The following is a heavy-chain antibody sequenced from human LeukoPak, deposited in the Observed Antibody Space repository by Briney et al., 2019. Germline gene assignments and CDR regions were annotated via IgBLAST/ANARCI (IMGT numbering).Heavy chain of an antibody. CDR2: IYPGDSDT. J-gene: IGHJ6*02. CDR1: GYSFTSYW. CDR3: ARLQMINSYYYYGMDV. D-gene: IGHD3-16*01. Sequence: GESLKISCKGSGYSFTSYWIGWVRQMPGKGLEWMGIIYPGDSDTRYSPSFQGQVTISADKSISTAYLQWSSLKASDTAMYYCARLQMINSYYYYGMDVWGQGTTVTVSS. V-gene: IGHV5-51*01.